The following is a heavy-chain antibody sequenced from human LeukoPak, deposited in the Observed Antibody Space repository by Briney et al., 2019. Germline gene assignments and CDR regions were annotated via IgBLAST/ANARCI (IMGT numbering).Heavy chain of an antibody. V-gene: IGHV1-46*01. CDR2: INPSRGST. D-gene: IGHD5-24*01. CDR1: GYTFTSYY. Sequence: ASVKVSCKASGYTFTSYYMHWVRQAPGQGLEWMGIINPSRGSTSQAQTFQGRVTMTRDMSTSTVSMELSSLRSEATAVYYCARDGGDGYKANWFDTWGQGTLVTVSS. J-gene: IGHJ5*02. CDR3: ARDGGDGYKANWFDT.